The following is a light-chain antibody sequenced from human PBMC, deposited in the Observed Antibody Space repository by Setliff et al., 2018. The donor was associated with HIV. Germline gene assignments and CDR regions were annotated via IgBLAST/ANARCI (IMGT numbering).Light chain of an antibody. Sequence: SVLTQPPSASGSPGQSVAISCTGTSGDVGGYAFASWYQQLSGKAPKLLIYEVNKRPSGVPDRFSGSKSGNTASLTVSGLQAEDEGDYYCSSYAGNDNFVFGTGAKVTVL. CDR3: SSYAGNDNFV. V-gene: IGLV2-8*01. CDR2: EVN. CDR1: SGDVGGYAF. J-gene: IGLJ1*01.